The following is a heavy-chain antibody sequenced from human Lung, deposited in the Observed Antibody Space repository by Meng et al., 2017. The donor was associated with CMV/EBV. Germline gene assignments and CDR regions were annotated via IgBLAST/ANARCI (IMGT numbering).Heavy chain of an antibody. CDR2: IRSKAYGGTT. D-gene: IGHD3-22*01. CDR1: GFTFGDYA. J-gene: IGHJ5*02. Sequence: GGSLRLXCTASGFTFGDYAMSWVRQAPGKGLEWVGFIRSKAYGGTTEYAASVKGRFTISRDDSKSIAYLQMNSLKTEDTAVYYCTREPYYYDSSGYYYGFDPWGQGTXVTVSS. V-gene: IGHV3-49*04. CDR3: TREPYYYDSSGYYYGFDP.